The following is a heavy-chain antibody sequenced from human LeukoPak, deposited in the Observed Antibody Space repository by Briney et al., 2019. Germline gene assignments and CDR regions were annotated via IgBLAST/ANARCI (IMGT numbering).Heavy chain of an antibody. CDR2: INHSGNS. CDR1: GGSFSGYY. V-gene: IGHV4-34*01. CDR3: ARARGAEAIDS. J-gene: IGHJ4*02. Sequence: PSETLSLTCAVYGGSFSGYYWTWIRQSPGKGLEWIGEINHSGNSNYNPSLKSRVTLSVDTSKNQFSLKVNSLSAADTAVYYCARARGAEAIDSWGQGTLVTVSS. D-gene: IGHD6-25*01.